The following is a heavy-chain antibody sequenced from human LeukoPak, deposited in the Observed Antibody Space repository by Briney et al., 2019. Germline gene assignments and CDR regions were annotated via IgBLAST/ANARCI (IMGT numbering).Heavy chain of an antibody. D-gene: IGHD3-22*01. CDR1: GFTFDDYG. Sequence: TGGSLRLSCAASGFTFDDYGMSWVRQAPGKGLEWVSGINWNGGSTGYADSVKGRFTISRDNAKNSLYLQMNSLRAEDTALYYCARVRAYDSGGYYYHYYYYMDVWGKGTTVTVSS. J-gene: IGHJ6*03. V-gene: IGHV3-20*04. CDR2: INWNGGST. CDR3: ARVRAYDSGGYYYHYYYYMDV.